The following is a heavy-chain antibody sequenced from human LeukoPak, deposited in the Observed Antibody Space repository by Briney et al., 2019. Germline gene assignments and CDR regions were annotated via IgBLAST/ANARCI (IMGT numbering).Heavy chain of an antibody. J-gene: IGHJ4*02. D-gene: IGHD3-22*01. CDR1: GGTFSSYA. CDR2: IIPIFGTA. CDR3: ARDFLSSGRFDY. Sequence: SVKVSCKASGGTFSSYAISWVRQAPGQGLEWMGGIIPIFGTANYAQKFQGRVTITTDESTSTAYMELSSLRSEDTAVYYCARDFLSSGRFDYWGQGTLVTVSS. V-gene: IGHV1-69*05.